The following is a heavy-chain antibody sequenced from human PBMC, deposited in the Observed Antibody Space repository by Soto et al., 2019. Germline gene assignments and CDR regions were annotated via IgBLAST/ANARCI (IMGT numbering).Heavy chain of an antibody. V-gene: IGHV1-2*02. CDR1: GYTSSGYY. CDR2: INPNSGGT. CDR3: ARSLTEGYCTITGCYTRPLYGMDV. J-gene: IGHJ6*02. Sequence: ASVKVSCKASGYTSSGYYIHWLRQAPGQGLEWMGWINPNSGGTNYAQKFQGRVTVTRDTPTSTAYMELSRLTSDDTAVYYCARSLTEGYCTITGCYTRPLYGMDVWGQGTTVTVSS. D-gene: IGHD2-2*02.